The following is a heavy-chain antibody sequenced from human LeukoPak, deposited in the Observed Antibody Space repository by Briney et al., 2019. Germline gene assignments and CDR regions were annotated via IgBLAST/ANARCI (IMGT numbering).Heavy chain of an antibody. CDR2: ISGSISYSGST. V-gene: IGHV4-39*01. J-gene: IGHJ4*02. CDR1: GGSIRSSFY. D-gene: IGHD2-15*01. Sequence: SETLSLTCTVSGGSIRSSFYWGWIRQPPGKGLEWIASISGSISYSGSTYYNPSLKSRVIIFVDTSKNQFSLNLRFVIAADTAVYYCVRLWSTDCSGGSCPHQPNYWGQGTLVTVSS. CDR3: VRLWSTDCSGGSCPHQPNY.